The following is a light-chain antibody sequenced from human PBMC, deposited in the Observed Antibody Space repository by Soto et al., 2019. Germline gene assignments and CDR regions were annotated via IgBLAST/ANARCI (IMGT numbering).Light chain of an antibody. V-gene: IGLV2-11*01. J-gene: IGLJ2*01. CDR3: CSYAGTYTWI. CDR1: SNNVGGYNY. CDR2: DVT. Sequence: QSALTQPRSVSGSPGQSVTISCTGASNNVGGYNYVSWYQHHPGKVPQLIIYDVTKRPSGVPDRFSGSKSGNTASLTISGLQVEDEADYYCCSYAGTYTWIFGGGPQLTVL.